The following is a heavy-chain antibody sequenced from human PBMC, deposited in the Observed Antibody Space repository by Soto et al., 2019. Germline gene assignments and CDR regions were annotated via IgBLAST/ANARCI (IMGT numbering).Heavy chain of an antibody. J-gene: IGHJ4*02. D-gene: IGHD6-19*01. Sequence: GGSLRLSCAASGFTFDDYAMHWVRQAPGKGLEWVSGISWNSGSIGYADSVKGRFTISRDNAKNSLYLQMNSLRAEDTAVYYCAKDRSSGWYHLFDYWGQGTLVTVSS. CDR3: AKDRSSGWYHLFDY. V-gene: IGHV3-9*01. CDR2: ISWNSGSI. CDR1: GFTFDDYA.